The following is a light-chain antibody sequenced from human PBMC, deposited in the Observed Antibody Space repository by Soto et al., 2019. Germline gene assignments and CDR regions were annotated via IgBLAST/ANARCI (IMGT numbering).Light chain of an antibody. CDR2: DAS. CDR3: QQYNRYWET. CDR1: QSIGRW. J-gene: IGKJ3*01. V-gene: IGKV1-5*01. Sequence: DIQMTQSPSTVSASVGDRVTITCRASQSIGRWLAWYQQKPGKAPELLIYDASSLKSGVPSRFSGSGSGTEFTLTISSLQPDDFATYYCQQYNRYWETFGPGTKVEI.